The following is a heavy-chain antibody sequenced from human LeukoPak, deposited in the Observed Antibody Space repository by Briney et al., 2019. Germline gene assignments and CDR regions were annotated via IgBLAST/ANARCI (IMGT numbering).Heavy chain of an antibody. CDR1: GFTFSGSA. CDR2: IRSKANSYAT. J-gene: IGHJ4*02. D-gene: IGHD3-22*01. V-gene: IGHV3-73*01. Sequence: GGSLRLSCAASGFTFSGSAMHWVRQASGKGLEGVGRIRSKANSYATAYAASVKGRFTISRDDSKNTAYLQMNSLKTEDTAVYYCTRARYDSSTLYFDYWGQGTLVTVSS. CDR3: TRARYDSSTLYFDY.